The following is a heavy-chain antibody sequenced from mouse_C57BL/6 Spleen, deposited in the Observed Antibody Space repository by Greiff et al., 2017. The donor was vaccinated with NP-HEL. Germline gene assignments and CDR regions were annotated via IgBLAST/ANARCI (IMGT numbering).Heavy chain of an antibody. D-gene: IGHD5-5*01. V-gene: IGHV1-7*01. CDR1: GYTFTSYW. CDR2: INPSSGYT. CDR3: TTFGDAMDY. J-gene: IGHJ4*01. Sequence: VQGVESGAELAKPGASVKLSCKASGYTFTSYWMHWVKQRPGQGLEWIGYINPSSGYTKYNQKFKDKATLTADKSSSTAYMQLSSLTYEDAAVYYCTTFGDAMDYWGQGTSVTVSS.